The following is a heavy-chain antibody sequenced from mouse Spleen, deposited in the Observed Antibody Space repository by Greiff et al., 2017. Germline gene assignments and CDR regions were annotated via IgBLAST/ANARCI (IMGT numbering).Heavy chain of an antibody. CDR2: ISSGGSYT. CDR1: GFTFSSYA. J-gene: IGHJ3*01. CDR3: ARHPITGTRAWFAY. V-gene: IGHV5-9-1*01. D-gene: IGHD4-1*01. Sequence: DVMLVESGGGLVKPGGSLKLSCAASGFTFSSYAMSWVRQTPEKRLEWVATISSGGSYTYYPDSVKGRFTISRDNAKNTLYLQMSSLRSEDTAMYYCARHPITGTRAWFAYWGQGTLVTVSA.